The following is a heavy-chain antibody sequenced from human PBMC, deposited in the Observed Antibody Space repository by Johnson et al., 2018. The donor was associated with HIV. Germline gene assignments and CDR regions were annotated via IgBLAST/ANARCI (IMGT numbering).Heavy chain of an antibody. Sequence: QVQLVESGGGVVQPGGSLRLSCAASGFTFGIYGMHWVRQAPGKGLEWVAFIRYDGSNKYYADSVKGRFTISRDNSKNTLYLQMDSLIDEDTAGYFCARDLTAGYTNSCMAFDIWGQRRRVTVSS. J-gene: IGHJ3*02. CDR1: GFTFGIYG. CDR3: ARDLTAGYTNSCMAFDI. D-gene: IGHD1-1*01. CDR2: IRYDGSNK. V-gene: IGHV3-30*02.